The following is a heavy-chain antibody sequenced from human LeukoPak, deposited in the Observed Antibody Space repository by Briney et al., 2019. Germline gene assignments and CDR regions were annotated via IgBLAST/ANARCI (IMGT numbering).Heavy chain of an antibody. V-gene: IGHV3-64*01. CDR1: GFTFNSYA. CDR3: ARVGTYGDYGPFDY. CDR2: ISSNGGST. Sequence: GGCLRLSCAASGFTFNSYAMHWVRQAPGKGLEYVSSISSNGGSTYYANSVKGRFTISRDNSKNTLYLQMGSLRAEDMAVYYCARVGTYGDYGPFDYWGQGTLVTVSS. D-gene: IGHD4-17*01. J-gene: IGHJ4*02.